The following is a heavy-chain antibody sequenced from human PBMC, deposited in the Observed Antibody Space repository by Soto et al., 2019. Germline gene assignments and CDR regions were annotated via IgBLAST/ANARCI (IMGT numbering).Heavy chain of an antibody. D-gene: IGHD3-3*01. J-gene: IGHJ4*02. V-gene: IGHV3-48*02. CDR3: ARAYDFWSGYWAGFDY. CDR1: GFTFSSYS. CDR2: ISSSSSTI. Sequence: RLSCAASGFTFSSYSMNWVRQAPGKGLEWVSYISSSSSTIYYADSVKGRFTISRDNAKNSLYLQMNSLRDEDTAVYYCARAYDFWSGYWAGFDYWGQGTLVTVSS.